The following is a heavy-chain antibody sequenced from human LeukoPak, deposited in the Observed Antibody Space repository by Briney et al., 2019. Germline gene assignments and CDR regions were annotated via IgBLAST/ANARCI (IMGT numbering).Heavy chain of an antibody. CDR3: AREEADIVVVVAAFDY. J-gene: IGHJ4*02. CDR2: ISYDGSNK. Sequence: GGSLRLSCAASGFTFSSYAMHWVRQAPGKGLEWVAVISYDGSNKYYADSVKGRFTISRDNSKNTLYLQMNSLRAEDTAVYYCAREEADIVVVVAAFDYWGQETLVTVSS. CDR1: GFTFSSYA. V-gene: IGHV3-30*04. D-gene: IGHD2-15*01.